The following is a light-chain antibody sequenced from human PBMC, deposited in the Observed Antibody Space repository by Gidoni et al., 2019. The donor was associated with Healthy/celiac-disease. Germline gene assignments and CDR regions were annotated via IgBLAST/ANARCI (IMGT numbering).Light chain of an antibody. J-gene: IGKJ4*01. Sequence: DIQMTQSPSSLSASVGDRVTITCQASQDISNYLNWYQQKPGKAPKLLIYDAYNLETGVPSRFSGRGYGTDCNINMSSLQPEDIATYYCQQYDNPPSAFGGGTKVEIK. CDR1: QDISNY. CDR2: DAY. V-gene: IGKV1-33*01. CDR3: QQYDNPPSA.